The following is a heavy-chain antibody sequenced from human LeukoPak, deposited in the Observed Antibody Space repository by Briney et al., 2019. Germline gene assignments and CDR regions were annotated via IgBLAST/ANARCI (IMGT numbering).Heavy chain of an antibody. D-gene: IGHD4-17*01. CDR2: IYYSGST. Sequence: PSETLSLTCTVSGGSISSYYWSWIRQPPGKGLEWIGYIYYSGSTNYNPSLKSRVTISVDTSKNQFSLKLSSVTAADTAVYYCTRVNTVTHASPYYYMDVWGKGTTVTVSS. J-gene: IGHJ6*03. CDR1: GGSISSYY. CDR3: TRVNTVTHASPYYYMDV. V-gene: IGHV4-59*01.